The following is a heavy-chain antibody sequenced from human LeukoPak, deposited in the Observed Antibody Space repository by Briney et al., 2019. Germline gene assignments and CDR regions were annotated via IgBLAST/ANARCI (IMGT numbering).Heavy chain of an antibody. D-gene: IGHD3-10*02. CDR3: ASRGRMYVREIYVFDF. Sequence: PGGSLRLSCAASGFTFDDYAMHWVRQAPGKGLEWVSGISWNSGSIGYADSVKGRFTISRNNAKNSLYLQMNSLRADDTAVYYCASRGRMYVREIYVFDFGGQGKMVTVFS. J-gene: IGHJ3*01. CDR1: GFTFDDYA. CDR2: ISWNSGSI. V-gene: IGHV3-9*01.